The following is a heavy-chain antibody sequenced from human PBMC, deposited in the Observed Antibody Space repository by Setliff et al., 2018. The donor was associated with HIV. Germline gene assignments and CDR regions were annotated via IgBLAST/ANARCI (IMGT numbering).Heavy chain of an antibody. CDR1: GASMTSYY. V-gene: IGHV4-59*01. J-gene: IGHJ4*02. CDR2: IFYSGST. Sequence: SETLSLTCTVSGASMTSYYWTWIRQPPGKGLEWIGNIFYSGSTNYNPSLKSRVTISLDTSKNQFSLKLGSVTAADTAVYFCARVNTMVRGLDYWGQGTLVTVSS. D-gene: IGHD3-10*01. CDR3: ARVNTMVRGLDY.